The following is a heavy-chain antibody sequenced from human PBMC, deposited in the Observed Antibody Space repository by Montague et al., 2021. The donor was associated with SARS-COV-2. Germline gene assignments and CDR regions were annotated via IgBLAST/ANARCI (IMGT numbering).Heavy chain of an antibody. V-gene: IGHV4-39*01. CDR2: MYDNGST. J-gene: IGHJ5*02. CDR3: AKKEYYFDSGALYGWFDP. D-gene: IGHD3-22*01. Sequence: SETLSLTCTASGDSFTSRTYSWGWLRQPPGKGLEWIGNMYDNGSTNFNPSLKSRATMSVDSSKNQFSLKLSSVTAAVTAVYFCAKKEYYFDSGALYGWFDPWGQGALVTVSS. CDR1: GDSFTSRTYS.